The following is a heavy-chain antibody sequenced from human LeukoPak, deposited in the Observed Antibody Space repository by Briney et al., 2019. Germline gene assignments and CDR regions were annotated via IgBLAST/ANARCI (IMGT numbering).Heavy chain of an antibody. J-gene: IGHJ4*02. CDR2: IKEDGSER. Sequence: GGSLRLSCEGSAFIFSGHWMNWVRRTPGKGLEWVASIKEDGSERQYVDSVKGRFSISRDNTKGSLFLQLNSLRAEDTAVYYCARDLGYCTNGVCHMRFDYWGQGTLVAVSS. D-gene: IGHD2-8*01. CDR3: ARDLGYCTNGVCHMRFDY. CDR1: AFIFSGHW. V-gene: IGHV3-7*03.